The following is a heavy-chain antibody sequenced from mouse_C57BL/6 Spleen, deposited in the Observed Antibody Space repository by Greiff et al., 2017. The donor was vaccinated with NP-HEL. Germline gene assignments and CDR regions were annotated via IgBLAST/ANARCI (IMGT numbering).Heavy chain of an antibody. D-gene: IGHD1-1*01. V-gene: IGHV1-81*01. Sequence: VQLQQSGAELARPGASVKLSCKASGYTFTSYGISWVKQRTGQGLEWIGEIYPRSGNTYYNEKFKGKATLTADKSSSTAYMELRSLTSEDSTVYFCARDGITTVVAPGVWGTGTTVTVSS. CDR1: GYTFTSYG. CDR2: IYPRSGNT. J-gene: IGHJ1*03. CDR3: ARDGITTVVAPGV.